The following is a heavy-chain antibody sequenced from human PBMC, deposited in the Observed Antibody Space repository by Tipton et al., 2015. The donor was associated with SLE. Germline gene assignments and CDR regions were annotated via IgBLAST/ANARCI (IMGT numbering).Heavy chain of an antibody. CDR1: GFTFSNYW. D-gene: IGHD6-13*01. CDR2: TKQDGSEK. CDR3: AKGHYSSSWYADY. V-gene: IGHV3-7*03. J-gene: IGHJ4*02. Sequence: GSLRLSCAASGFTFSNYWMTWVRQAPGKGLEWVANTKQDGSEKYYVDSVKGRFTITRDNARNSLYLQMSSLRTEDTALYYCAKGHYSSSWYADYWGQGTLVTVSS.